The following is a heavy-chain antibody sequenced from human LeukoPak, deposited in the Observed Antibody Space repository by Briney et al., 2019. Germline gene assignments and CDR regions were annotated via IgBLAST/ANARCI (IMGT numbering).Heavy chain of an antibody. J-gene: IGHJ3*02. Sequence: QSGGSRRLSCEASGFTFSRYWMHWVRHAPGKGLVWVSRINSDGSRTTYADSVRGRFTISRDYAKNTLYLQMNSLRAEDTAVYYCASLFLCYGCSSSSDSFNIWGQGTMVTVSS. CDR3: ASLFLCYGCSSSSDSFNI. V-gene: IGHV3-74*01. CDR2: INSDGSRT. CDR1: GFTFSRYW. D-gene: IGHD6-6*01.